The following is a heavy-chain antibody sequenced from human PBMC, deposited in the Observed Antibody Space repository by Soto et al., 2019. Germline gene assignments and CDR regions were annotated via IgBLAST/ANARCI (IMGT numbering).Heavy chain of an antibody. J-gene: IGHJ3*02. CDR2: INPSGGST. CDR1: GGTFSSYA. CDR3: AREQPTALGAFDI. Sequence: ASVKVSSKASGGTFSSYAISWVRQAPGQGLEWMGIINPSGGSTNYAQKFQGRVTMTRDTSTSTVYMELSSLTSEDTALYYCAREQPTALGAFDIWGQGTMVTVSS. V-gene: IGHV1-46*01. D-gene: IGHD2-2*01.